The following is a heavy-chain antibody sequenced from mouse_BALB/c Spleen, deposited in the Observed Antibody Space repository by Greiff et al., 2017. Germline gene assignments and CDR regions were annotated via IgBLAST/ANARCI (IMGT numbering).Heavy chain of an antibody. CDR3: ASYRYDYAMDY. Sequence: DVKLQESGPELVKPGASVKISCKASGYTFTDYNMHWVKQSHGKSLEWIGYIYPYNGGTGYNQKFKSKATLTVDNSSSTAYMELRSLTSEDSAVYYCASYRYDYAMDYWGQGTSVTVSS. D-gene: IGHD2-14*01. J-gene: IGHJ4*01. CDR1: GYTFTDYN. V-gene: IGHV1S29*02. CDR2: IYPYNGGT.